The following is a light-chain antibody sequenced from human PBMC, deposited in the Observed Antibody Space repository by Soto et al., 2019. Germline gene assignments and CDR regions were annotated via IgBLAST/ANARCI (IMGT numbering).Light chain of an antibody. CDR2: AAS. CDR3: QQYYSYPWT. CDR1: QGISIY. J-gene: IGKJ1*01. Sequence: IEMTRYPSTLSAYIGDRVTITFRASQGISIYLAWYQQKPGKAPKLLIYAASTLQSGVPSRFSGSGSGTDFTLTISCLQSEDFATYYCQQYYSYPWTFGQGTKV. V-gene: IGKV1-8*01.